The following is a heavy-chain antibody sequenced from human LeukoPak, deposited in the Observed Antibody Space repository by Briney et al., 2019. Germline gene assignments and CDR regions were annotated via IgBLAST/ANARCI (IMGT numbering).Heavy chain of an antibody. CDR1: GFTFSSYW. D-gene: IGHD2-15*01. CDR3: ASSDIVVVVAATPTFPVY. J-gene: IGHJ4*02. CDR2: IKQDGSEK. Sequence: GGSLRLSCAASGFTFSSYWMSWVRQAPGKGLEWVANIKQDGSEKYYVDSVKGRFTISRDNAKNSLYLQMNSLRAEDTAVYYCASSDIVVVVAATPTFPVYWGQGTLVTVSS. V-gene: IGHV3-7*01.